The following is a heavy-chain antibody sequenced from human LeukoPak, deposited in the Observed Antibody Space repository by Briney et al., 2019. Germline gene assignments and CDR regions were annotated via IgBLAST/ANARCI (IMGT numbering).Heavy chain of an antibody. Sequence: PSETLSLTCAVYGGSFSGYYWSWIRQPPGKGLEWIGEINHSGSTNYNPSLKSRVTISVDTSKNQFPLKLSSVTAADTAVYYCASPGAPYYYGSGSYSFDCWGQGTLVTVSS. CDR3: ASPGAPYYYGSGSYSFDC. CDR2: INHSGST. CDR1: GGSFSGYY. D-gene: IGHD3-10*01. J-gene: IGHJ4*02. V-gene: IGHV4-34*01.